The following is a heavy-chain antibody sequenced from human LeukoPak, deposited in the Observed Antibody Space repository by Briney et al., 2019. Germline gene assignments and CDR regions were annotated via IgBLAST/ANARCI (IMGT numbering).Heavy chain of an antibody. J-gene: IGHJ4*02. CDR1: GGSISSSSYY. V-gene: IGHV4-39*07. CDR2: INHSGST. Sequence: SETLSLTCTVSGGSISSSSYYWGWIRQPPGKGLEWIGEINHSGSTNYNPSLKSRVTISVDTSKNQFSLKLSSVTAADTAVYYCARDGGGYYTRKLDYWGQGTLVTVSS. D-gene: IGHD3-22*01. CDR3: ARDGGGYYTRKLDY.